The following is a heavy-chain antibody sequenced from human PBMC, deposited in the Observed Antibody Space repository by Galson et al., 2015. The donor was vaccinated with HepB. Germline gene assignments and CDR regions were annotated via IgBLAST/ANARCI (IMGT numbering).Heavy chain of an antibody. Sequence: SLRLSCAASGFTFSSYRMTWVRQTPGKGLEWVSYIGTSSSIIYYADSVKGRFTISRDNVKNSLYLQMNSLRDEDTAVYYCARDRGYSYGTDYYMDVWGKGTTVTVSS. CDR1: GFTFSSYR. J-gene: IGHJ6*03. V-gene: IGHV3-48*02. D-gene: IGHD5-18*01. CDR2: IGTSSSII. CDR3: ARDRGYSYGTDYYMDV.